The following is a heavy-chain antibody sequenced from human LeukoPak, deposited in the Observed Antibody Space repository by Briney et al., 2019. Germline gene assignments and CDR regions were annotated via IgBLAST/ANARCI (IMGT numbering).Heavy chain of an antibody. CDR1: GFTFSSYA. CDR3: AKLFDSGIYNNFFHY. V-gene: IGHV3-23*01. J-gene: IGHJ4*02. Sequence: PGGSLRLSCAASGFTFSSYAMSWVRQAPGKGLEWVSAITATSSYTYDADSVQGRFIISRDNSKNTLYLQMNSLRPEDTAIYYCAKLFDSGIYNNFFHYWGQGTLVTVSS. D-gene: IGHD3-10*01. CDR2: ITATSSYT.